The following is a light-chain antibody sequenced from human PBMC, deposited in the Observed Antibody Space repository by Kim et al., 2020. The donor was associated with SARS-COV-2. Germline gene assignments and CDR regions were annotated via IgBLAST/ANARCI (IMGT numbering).Light chain of an antibody. CDR1: SSDVGVYNF. V-gene: IGLV2-14*04. J-gene: IGLJ3*02. Sequence: GQSFTISCTGTSSDVGVYNFVSWHQQHPGKAPQLMIFYVSKRPSGVSNRFSGSKSGNTASLTISGLQAEDEADYYCSSYTSSSTRVFGGGTQLTVL. CDR3: SSYTSSSTRV. CDR2: YVS.